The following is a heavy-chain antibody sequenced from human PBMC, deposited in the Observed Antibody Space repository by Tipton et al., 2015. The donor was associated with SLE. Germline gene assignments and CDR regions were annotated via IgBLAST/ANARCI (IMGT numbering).Heavy chain of an antibody. CDR3: ARCTIFGVVRGSFDS. Sequence: TLSLTCTVSGGSISSGIYYWNWIRQPAGKGLEWIGRIYTSGSPNYNPSLRSRVTMSVDTSKNQFSLKLTPVTAADTALYYCARCTIFGVVRGSFDSWGQGTLVTVS. D-gene: IGHD3-3*01. V-gene: IGHV4-61*02. CDR2: IYTSGSP. CDR1: GGSISSGIYY. J-gene: IGHJ4*02.